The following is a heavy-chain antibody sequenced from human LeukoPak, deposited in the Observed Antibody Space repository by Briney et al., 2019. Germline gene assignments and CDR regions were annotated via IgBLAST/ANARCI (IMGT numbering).Heavy chain of an antibody. J-gene: IGHJ1*01. D-gene: IGHD2-21*01. Sequence: GGSLRLSCAASGFTFSSYAMSWVRQAPGKGLEWVANIKQDGSEKYYVDSVKGRFTISRDNAKNSLYLQMNNLRAEDTAVYYCAMTYCGGDCYWGQGTLVTVSS. CDR1: GFTFSSYA. CDR2: IKQDGSEK. CDR3: AMTYCGGDCY. V-gene: IGHV3-7*01.